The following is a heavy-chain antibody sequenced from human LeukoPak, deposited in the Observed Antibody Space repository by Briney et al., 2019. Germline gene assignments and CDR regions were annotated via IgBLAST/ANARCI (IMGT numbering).Heavy chain of an antibody. CDR3: AKAPYSSSWFGWFDP. V-gene: IGHV3-23*01. CDR1: GFTFSSYA. CDR2: ISGSGGST. J-gene: IGHJ5*02. D-gene: IGHD6-13*01. Sequence: AGSLRLSCAASGFTFSSYAMSWVRQAPGKGLEWVSAISGSGGSTYYADSVKGRFTISRDNSKNTLYLQMNSLRAEDTAVYYCAKAPYSSSWFGWFDPWGQGTLVTVSS.